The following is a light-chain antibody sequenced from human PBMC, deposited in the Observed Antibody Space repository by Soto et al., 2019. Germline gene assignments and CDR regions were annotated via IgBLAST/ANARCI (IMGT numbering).Light chain of an antibody. CDR3: RSYTSSSIVV. CDR2: DVS. Sequence: QSALTQPASVSGSPRQSITIACTGTSSDVGGYNYVSWYQQHPGKAPKLMIYDVSNRRSGVSNRVSDSKSGNTSSLTISGLQAEGEADYYCRSYTSSSIVVFGGGTKVTVL. CDR1: SSDVGGYNY. V-gene: IGLV2-14*01. J-gene: IGLJ2*01.